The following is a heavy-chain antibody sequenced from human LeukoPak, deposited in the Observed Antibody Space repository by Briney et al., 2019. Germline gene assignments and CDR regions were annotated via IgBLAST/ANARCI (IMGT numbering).Heavy chain of an antibody. Sequence: ASVKVSCKASGYTFTGYFTHWVRQALGQGLEWMGWINPNSGGTNYAQKFQGRVTMTRDTSISTAYMELSRLRSDDTAVYYCARDGRYYDSSGYYRINFDYWGQGTLVTVSS. D-gene: IGHD3-22*01. V-gene: IGHV1-2*02. CDR2: INPNSGGT. CDR1: GYTFTGYF. CDR3: ARDGRYYDSSGYYRINFDY. J-gene: IGHJ4*02.